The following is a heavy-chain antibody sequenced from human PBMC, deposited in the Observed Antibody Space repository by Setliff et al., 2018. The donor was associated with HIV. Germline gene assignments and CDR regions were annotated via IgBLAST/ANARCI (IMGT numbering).Heavy chain of an antibody. V-gene: IGHV1-2*02. CDR3: ARVHLTTNAVYGVVSNWFDP. CDR2: INPNSGGT. Sequence: ASVKVSCKASGDIFNNNAINWVRQAPGQGLEWMGWINPNSGGTNYAQSFQGRVTMTRDTSISTAYMELIRLRSDDTAVYYCARVHLTTNAVYGVVSNWFDPWGQGALVTVSS. CDR1: GDIFNNNA. D-gene: IGHD3-3*01. J-gene: IGHJ5*02.